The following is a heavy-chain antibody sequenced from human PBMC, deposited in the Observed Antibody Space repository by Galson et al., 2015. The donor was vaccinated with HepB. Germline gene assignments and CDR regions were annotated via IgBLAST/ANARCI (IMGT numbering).Heavy chain of an antibody. J-gene: IGHJ4*02. CDR2: ISSSSSYI. CDR1: GFTFSSYS. CDR3: ARVSKTGWYSSGWYVFDY. V-gene: IGHV3-21*01. Sequence: SLRLSCAASGFTFSSYSMNWVRQAPGKGLEWVSSISSSSSYIYYADSVKGRFTISRDNAKNSLYLQMNSLRAEDTAVYYCARVSKTGWYSSGWYVFDYWGQGTLVTVSS. D-gene: IGHD6-19*01.